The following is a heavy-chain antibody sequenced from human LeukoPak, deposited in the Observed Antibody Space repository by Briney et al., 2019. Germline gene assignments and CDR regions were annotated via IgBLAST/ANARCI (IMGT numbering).Heavy chain of an antibody. D-gene: IGHD3-22*01. V-gene: IGHV1-46*01. J-gene: IGHJ4*02. Sequence: ASVKVSCKASGYTFTSYYMHWVRQAPGQGLEWMGIINPSGGSTSYAQKFQGRVTMTRDPSTSTVYMELSSLRSEDTAVYYCARDRSPTYYDSSGYYYWGQGTLVTVSS. CDR3: ARDRSPTYYDSSGYYY. CDR2: INPSGGST. CDR1: GYTFTSYY.